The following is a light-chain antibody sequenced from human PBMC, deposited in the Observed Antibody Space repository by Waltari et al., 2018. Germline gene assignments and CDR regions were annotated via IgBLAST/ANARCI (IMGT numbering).Light chain of an antibody. CDR3: QQSYSTPDYT. CDR1: QSISSY. CDR2: AAS. Sequence: DIQMTQSPSSLSASVGDRVTITCRASQSISSYLNWYQQKPGKAPKLLIYAASSLQSGVPSRFSCSGSGTDFTLTISSLQPEDFATYYCQQSYSTPDYTFGPGTKVDIK. J-gene: IGKJ3*01. V-gene: IGKV1-39*01.